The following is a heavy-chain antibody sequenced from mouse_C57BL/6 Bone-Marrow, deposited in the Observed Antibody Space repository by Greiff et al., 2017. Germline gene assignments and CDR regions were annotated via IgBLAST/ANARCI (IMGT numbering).Heavy chain of an antibody. J-gene: IGHJ4*01. CDR1: GYTFTDHT. CDR2: LYPRDGTT. V-gene: IGHV1-78*01. CDR3: ARGGFITTVVANAMDY. Sequence: QVQLQQSDAELVKPGASVKISCKVSGYTFTDHTIHWMKQRPEQGLEWIGYLYPRDGTTSYNQKFKGKATLTVDQSSSTAYMQLNSLTSEDSAVYYCARGGFITTVVANAMDYWGQGTSVTVSS. D-gene: IGHD1-1*01.